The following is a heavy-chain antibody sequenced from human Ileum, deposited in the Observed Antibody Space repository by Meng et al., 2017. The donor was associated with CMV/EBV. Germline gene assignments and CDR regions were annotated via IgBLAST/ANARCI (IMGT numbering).Heavy chain of an antibody. V-gene: IGHV3-11*01. CDR1: TFSDYY. D-gene: IGHD2-2*01. Sequence: TFSDYYMGWIRPAPGKGLEWLYYISATGSATLYADSVKDRFTISRDNAKNSLYLHMSSLRAEDTAVYYCARRHPNDCSSTSCSLYGYWGQGTLVTVSS. CDR2: ISATGSAT. CDR3: ARRHPNDCSSTSCSLYGY. J-gene: IGHJ4*02.